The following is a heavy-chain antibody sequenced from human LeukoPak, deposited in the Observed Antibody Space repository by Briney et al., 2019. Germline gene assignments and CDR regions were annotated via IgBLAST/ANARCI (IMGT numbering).Heavy chain of an antibody. CDR1: GFTFSEYW. CDR2: IKEDGGQK. V-gene: IGHV3-7*03. D-gene: IGHD3-10*01. CDR3: ARSGDKNVM. Sequence: GGSLSLSCVVSGFTFSEYWMTWVRQAPGKGLEWVANIKEDGGQKHYVDSVKGRFTIFRDNAKNTLYLQMDSLRAEDTAVYYCARSGDKNVMGGQGTLVTVSS. J-gene: IGHJ4*02.